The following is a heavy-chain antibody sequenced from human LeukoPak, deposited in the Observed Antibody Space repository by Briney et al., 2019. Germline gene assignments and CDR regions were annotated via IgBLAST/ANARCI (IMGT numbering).Heavy chain of an antibody. CDR3: ARFGGSGSRAPKNWFDP. CDR1: GGSFGGYY. J-gene: IGHJ5*02. Sequence: KPSETLSLTCAVYGGSFGGYYWSWIRQPPGKGLEWIGEINHSGSTNYNPSLKSRVTISVDTSKNQFSLKLSSVTAADTAVYYCARFGGSGSRAPKNWFDPWGQGTLVTVSS. V-gene: IGHV4-34*01. D-gene: IGHD3-10*01. CDR2: INHSGST.